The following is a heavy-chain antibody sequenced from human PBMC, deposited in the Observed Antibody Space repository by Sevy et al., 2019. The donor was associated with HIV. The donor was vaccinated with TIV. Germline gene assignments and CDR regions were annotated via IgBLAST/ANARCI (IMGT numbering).Heavy chain of an antibody. CDR1: GFTFGDYA. CDR2: IRTKAYGGTT. D-gene: IGHD3-10*02. CDR3: TRGRYTYVPFDY. J-gene: IGHJ4*02. V-gene: IGHV3-49*03. Sequence: GGSLRLSCTASGFTFGDYAMNWFRQAPGKGLEWVGFIRTKAYGGTTEYAASVKGRFTISRDDSKSIAYLQMNSLKNEDTAVYYCTRGRYTYVPFDYWGQGTLVTVSS.